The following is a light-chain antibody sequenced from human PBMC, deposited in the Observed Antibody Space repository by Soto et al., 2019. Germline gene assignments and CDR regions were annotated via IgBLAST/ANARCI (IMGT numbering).Light chain of an antibody. CDR2: GAS. Sequence: EIVMTQSPATLSVSPGERVTLSCRASQSISINLAWYQRKPGQSPRLLIYGASSRATGIPDRFSGSGSGTDFTLTISRLEPEDFAVYYCQQYGSSPYTFGQGTKLEIK. V-gene: IGKV3-20*01. J-gene: IGKJ2*01. CDR3: QQYGSSPYT. CDR1: QSISIN.